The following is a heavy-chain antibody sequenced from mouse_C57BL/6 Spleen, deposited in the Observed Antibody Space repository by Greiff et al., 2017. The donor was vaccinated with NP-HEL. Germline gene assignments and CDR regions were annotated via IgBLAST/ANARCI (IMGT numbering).Heavy chain of an antibody. J-gene: IGHJ2*01. CDR3: ARFLDSSGLDY. Sequence: QQPGAELVMPGASVKLSCKASGYTFTSYWMHWVKQRPGQGLEWLGEIDPSDSYTNYNQKFKGKSTLTVDKSSSTAYMQLSSLTSEDSAVYYCARFLDSSGLDYWGQGTTRTVSS. V-gene: IGHV1-69*01. CDR2: IDPSDSYT. D-gene: IGHD3-2*02. CDR1: GYTFTSYW.